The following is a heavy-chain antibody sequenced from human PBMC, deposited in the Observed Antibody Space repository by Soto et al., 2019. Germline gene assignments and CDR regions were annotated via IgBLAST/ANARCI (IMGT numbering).Heavy chain of an antibody. Sequence: GGSLRLSCSASGFTFSSYAMHWVRQAPGKGLEYVSAISSNGGSTYYADSVKGRFTISRDNSKNTLYLQMNSLRAEDTAVYYCAKGYYDSSGYYYRGFDYWGQGTLVTVSS. CDR3: AKGYYDSSGYYYRGFDY. CDR1: GFTFSSYA. J-gene: IGHJ4*02. D-gene: IGHD3-22*01. CDR2: ISSNGGST. V-gene: IGHV3-64*04.